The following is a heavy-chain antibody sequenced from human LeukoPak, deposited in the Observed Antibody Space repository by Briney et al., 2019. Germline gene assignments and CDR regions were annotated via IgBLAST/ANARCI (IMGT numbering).Heavy chain of an antibody. Sequence: GSLRLSCAASGFTFSSYWMHWVRQAPGKGLEWIATIYHTGSTFYNPSLKSRVTISLDTSKNQFSLRLSSVTAADTAVYYCARAQTYGSGSYVDYWGQGALVTVSS. CDR2: IYHTGST. CDR3: ARAQTYGSGSYVDY. V-gene: IGHV4-38-2*01. D-gene: IGHD3-10*01. J-gene: IGHJ4*02. CDR1: GFTFSSYW.